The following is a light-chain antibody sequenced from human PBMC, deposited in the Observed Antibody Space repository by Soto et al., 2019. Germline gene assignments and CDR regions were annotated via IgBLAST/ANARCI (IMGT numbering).Light chain of an antibody. Sequence: EIVLTQSPGTLSMSLGDRATLSCRASQIISSSYLAWYQQKPGQAPRLLFYGASNRATGIPDRFSGSGSGTDFTLTISRLEPEDFAVYYCQQYGRSPPWTFGQGTKLDI. J-gene: IGKJ1*01. CDR1: QIISSSY. CDR2: GAS. CDR3: QQYGRSPPWT. V-gene: IGKV3-20*01.